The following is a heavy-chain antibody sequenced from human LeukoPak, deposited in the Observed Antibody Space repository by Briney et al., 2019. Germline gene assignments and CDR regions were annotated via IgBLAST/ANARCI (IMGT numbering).Heavy chain of an antibody. Sequence: GGSLRLSCAASGLTLSNAWMTWVRQAPGKGLEWVGRIKSKTAGGTTDYAAPVKGRFTISRDDSKNTLFLQMNSLKTEDTAVYYCNTWTRDTSGYFSDYWGQGTLVTVSS. CDR3: NTWTRDTSGYFSDY. CDR1: GLTLSNAW. D-gene: IGHD3-22*01. V-gene: IGHV3-15*01. CDR2: IKSKTAGGTT. J-gene: IGHJ4*02.